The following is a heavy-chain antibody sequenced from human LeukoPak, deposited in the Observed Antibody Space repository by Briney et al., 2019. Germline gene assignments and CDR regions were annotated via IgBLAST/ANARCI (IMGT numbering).Heavy chain of an antibody. Sequence: GGSLRLSCAASGFTFSNYAMTWVRQAPGKGLEWVSGISGSGGGTYYTDSVKGRFTTSRDNSKNTLYLQMNSLRAEDTAVYYCAKDTLGYCSGGICYNYWGQGTLVTVSS. V-gene: IGHV3-23*01. D-gene: IGHD2-15*01. CDR2: ISGSGGGT. J-gene: IGHJ4*02. CDR1: GFTFSNYA. CDR3: AKDTLGYCSGGICYNY.